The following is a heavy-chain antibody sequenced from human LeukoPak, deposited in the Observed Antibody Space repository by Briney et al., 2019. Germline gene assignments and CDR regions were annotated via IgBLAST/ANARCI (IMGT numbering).Heavy chain of an antibody. CDR2: INWNGGNT. D-gene: IGHD3-22*01. V-gene: IGHV3-20*04. Sequence: PGGSLRLSCAASGFTFDDYGMSWVRQVPGKGLEWVSGINWNGGNTGYADSVKGRFTISRDNAKNSLYLQMNSLRAEDTALYYCARDTRGDSSGYYYNDAFDIWGQGTMVTVSS. CDR3: ARDTRGDSSGYYYNDAFDI. J-gene: IGHJ3*02. CDR1: GFTFDDYG.